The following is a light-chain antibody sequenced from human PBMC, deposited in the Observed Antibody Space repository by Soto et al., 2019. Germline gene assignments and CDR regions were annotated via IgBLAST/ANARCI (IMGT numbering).Light chain of an antibody. CDR3: KQYGAWPLT. CDR2: ATS. CDR1: QSVGNN. V-gene: IGKV3-15*01. J-gene: IGKJ4*01. Sequence: EIVVTQSPATLSVSPGERATLSCRASQSVGNNFAWYQQKPGQAPSLLIFATSTRATGVPARFSGSGSGTEFTLTISSLQSEDFDVYDCKQYGAWPLTFGGGAKVEIE.